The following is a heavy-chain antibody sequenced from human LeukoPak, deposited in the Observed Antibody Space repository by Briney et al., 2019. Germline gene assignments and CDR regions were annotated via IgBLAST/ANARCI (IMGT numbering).Heavy chain of an antibody. CDR2: IYYSGST. D-gene: IGHD3-22*01. V-gene: IGHV4-31*03. Sequence: SETLSLTCTVSGGSINSGDYYWSWIRQHPGKGLEWIGYIYYSGSTYHNPSLKSRIIVSVDTSNNQFSLKLSSVTAADTAVYYCVTYYYGSSAPKRNYWGQGILVTVSS. J-gene: IGHJ4*02. CDR1: GGSINSGDYY. CDR3: VTYYYGSSAPKRNY.